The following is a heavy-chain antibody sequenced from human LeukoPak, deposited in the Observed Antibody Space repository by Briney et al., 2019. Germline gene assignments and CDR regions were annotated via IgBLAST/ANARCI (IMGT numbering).Heavy chain of an antibody. CDR3: GRDWGLGAAFDI. V-gene: IGHV3-74*01. J-gene: IGHJ3*02. CDR1: GFTFSSYW. Sequence: GGSLRLSCAASGFTFSSYWMHWVRQVPGKGLVWVSRINSDGSSTSYADSVKGRFTTSRDNAKNTLYLQMNGLRAEDTAVYYCGRDWGLGAAFDIWGQGTMVTVSS. CDR2: INSDGSST. D-gene: IGHD3-16*01.